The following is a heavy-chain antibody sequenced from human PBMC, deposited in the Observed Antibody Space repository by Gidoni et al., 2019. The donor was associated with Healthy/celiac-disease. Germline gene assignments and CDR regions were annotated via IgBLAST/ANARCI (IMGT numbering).Heavy chain of an antibody. CDR1: GFSLSNARMG. D-gene: IGHD6-13*01. V-gene: IGHV2-26*01. CDR3: AAGPRDYSSSWLLAPLNNYYMDV. CDR2: IFSNDEK. J-gene: IGHJ6*03. Sequence: QVTLKESGPVLVKPTETLTLTCTVSGFSLSNARMGVSWIRQPPGKALEWLAHIFSNDEKSYSTSLKSRLTISKDTSKSQVVLTMTNMDPVDTATYYCAAGPRDYSSSWLLAPLNNYYMDVWGKGTTVTVSS.